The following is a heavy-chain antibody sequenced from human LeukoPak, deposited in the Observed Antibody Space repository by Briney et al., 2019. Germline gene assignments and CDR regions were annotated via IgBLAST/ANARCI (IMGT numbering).Heavy chain of an antibody. Sequence: GRFLRLYCAASGFTVSSYWRHWDRQAPGQWVLWVSRIKSDGSTNYADSVKGRFTISGDNAKNTLSLQMNSLRAEDTGVYYCARAPSEIGGYYPEYFRHWGQGTLVTVSS. CDR3: ARAPSEIGGYYPEYFRH. CDR2: IKSDGST. CDR1: GFTVSSYW. J-gene: IGHJ1*01. D-gene: IGHD3-22*01. V-gene: IGHV3-74*01.